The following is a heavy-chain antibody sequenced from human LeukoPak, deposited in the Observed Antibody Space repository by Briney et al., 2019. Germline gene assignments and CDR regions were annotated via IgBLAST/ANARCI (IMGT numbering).Heavy chain of an antibody. Sequence: PGGSLRLSCAASGFTFSSYAMHWVRQAPGKGLEWVSYISSSSSTIYYADSVKGRFTISRDNAKNSLYLQMNSLRAEDTAVYYCARALDSSGYYLGFLDAFDIWGQGTMVTVSS. CDR2: ISSSSSTI. V-gene: IGHV3-48*01. D-gene: IGHD3-22*01. J-gene: IGHJ3*02. CDR1: GFTFSSYA. CDR3: ARALDSSGYYLGFLDAFDI.